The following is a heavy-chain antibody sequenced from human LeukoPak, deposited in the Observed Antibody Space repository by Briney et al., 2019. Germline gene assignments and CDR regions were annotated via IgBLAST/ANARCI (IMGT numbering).Heavy chain of an antibody. J-gene: IGHJ4*02. Sequence: GGSLSLSCAASGFTFSSYAMSWVRPAPGKGLEWVSAISGSGGSTYYADSVKGRFTISRDNSKNTLYLQMNSLRAEDTAVYYCARDRDYSSSCPDYWGQGTLVTVSS. D-gene: IGHD6-13*01. V-gene: IGHV3-23*01. CDR1: GFTFSSYA. CDR3: ARDRDYSSSCPDY. CDR2: ISGSGGST.